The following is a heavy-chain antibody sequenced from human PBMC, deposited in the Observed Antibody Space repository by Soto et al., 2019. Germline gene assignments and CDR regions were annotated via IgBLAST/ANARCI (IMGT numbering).Heavy chain of an antibody. CDR2: ISYDGSNK. J-gene: IGHJ4*02. D-gene: IGHD6-13*01. CDR1: GFTFSSYA. Sequence: PGGSLRLSCAASGFTFSSYAMHWVRQAPGKGLEWVAVISYDGSNKYYADSVKGRFTISRDNSKNTLYLQMNRLRDEDTAVYYCARGIAAAVKYLDYWGQGTLVTVSS. CDR3: ARGIAAAVKYLDY. V-gene: IGHV3-30-3*01.